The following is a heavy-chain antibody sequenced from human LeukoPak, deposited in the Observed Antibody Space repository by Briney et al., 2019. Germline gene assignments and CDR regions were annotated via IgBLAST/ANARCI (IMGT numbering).Heavy chain of an antibody. D-gene: IGHD3-16*01. CDR1: GDTFTGYY. CDR2: INPNSGGT. V-gene: IGHV1-2*02. CDR3: ARDLRPRNYYYYYMDV. J-gene: IGHJ6*03. Sequence: GASVKVSCKASGDTFTGYYMHWVRQAPGQGLEWMGWINPNSGGTNYAQKFQGRVTMTRDTSISTAYMELSRLRSDDTAVYYCARDLRPRNYYYYYMDVWGKGTTVTVSS.